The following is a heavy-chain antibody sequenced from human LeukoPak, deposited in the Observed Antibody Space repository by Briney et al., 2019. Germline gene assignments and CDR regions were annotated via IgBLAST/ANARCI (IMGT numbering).Heavy chain of an antibody. D-gene: IGHD5-12*01. CDR2: IYSGGTT. J-gene: IGHJ4*02. CDR1: GFTVSTNY. V-gene: IGHV3-66*01. Sequence: GGSLRLSCAASGFTVSTNYMSWVRQAPGKGLEWVSVIYSGGTTYYADSVKGRFSISRDNSKNTLGLQMNSLRAEDTAVYYCARYDYGRSGFDYWGQGTLVTVSS. CDR3: ARYDYGRSGFDY.